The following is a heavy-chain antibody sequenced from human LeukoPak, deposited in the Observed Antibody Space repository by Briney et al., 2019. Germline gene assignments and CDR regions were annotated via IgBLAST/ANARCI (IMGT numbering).Heavy chain of an antibody. Sequence: ASVKVSCKASGYTFTGYYMHWVRQAPGQGLEWMGWINPNSGGTNYAQKFQGRVTMTRDTSISTAYMELSRLRSDDTAVYYCARVHGYDSSGYPDWGYYYYMDVWGKGTTVTISS. CDR1: GYTFTGYY. CDR2: INPNSGGT. J-gene: IGHJ6*03. V-gene: IGHV1-2*02. CDR3: ARVHGYDSSGYPDWGYYYYMDV. D-gene: IGHD3-22*01.